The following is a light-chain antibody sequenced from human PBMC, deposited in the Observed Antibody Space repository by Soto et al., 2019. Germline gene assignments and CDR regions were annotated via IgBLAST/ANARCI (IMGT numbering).Light chain of an antibody. V-gene: IGKV3-20*01. CDR1: QSITSNH. Sequence: ETVLTQSPGTLSLSPGERATLFCRASQSITSNHLAWYQQKPGQAPRLLIYGASSRATGIPDRFSGSGSGTDFTLTISRLEPEDCAVYYCQQHGTSPPSWTFGQGTKVEIK. J-gene: IGKJ1*01. CDR2: GAS. CDR3: QQHGTSPPSWT.